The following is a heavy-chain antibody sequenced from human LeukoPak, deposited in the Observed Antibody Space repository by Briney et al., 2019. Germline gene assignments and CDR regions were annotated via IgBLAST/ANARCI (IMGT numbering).Heavy chain of an antibody. V-gene: IGHV4-38-2*01. CDR1: GYSISSGYY. J-gene: IGHJ4*02. Sequence: SETLSLTCAVSGYSISSGYYWGWIRPPPGKGLEWIGSIYHSGSTYYNPSLKSRVTISVDTSKNQFSLKLSSVTAADTAVYYCARQLDYGDYWGYWGQGTLVTVSS. D-gene: IGHD4-17*01. CDR3: ARQLDYGDYWGY. CDR2: IYHSGST.